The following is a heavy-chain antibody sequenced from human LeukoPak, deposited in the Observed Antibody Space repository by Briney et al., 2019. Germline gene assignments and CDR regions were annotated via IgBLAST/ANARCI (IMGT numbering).Heavy chain of an antibody. CDR1: GFTFSSYA. D-gene: IGHD4-17*01. V-gene: IGHV3-30-3*01. Sequence: GGSLRLSCAASGFTFSSYAMHWVRQAPGKGLEWVAVISYDGSNKYYADSVKGRFTISRDNSKNTLYLQMNSLRAEDTAVYYRARDPITSPYGDYGSLLDYWGQGTLVTVSS. CDR2: ISYDGSNK. J-gene: IGHJ4*02. CDR3: ARDPITSPYGDYGSLLDY.